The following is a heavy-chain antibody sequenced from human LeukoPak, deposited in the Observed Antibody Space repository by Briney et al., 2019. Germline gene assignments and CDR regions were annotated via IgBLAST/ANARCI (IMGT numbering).Heavy chain of an antibody. D-gene: IGHD4-17*01. CDR3: ARTLDTTGRGFDY. J-gene: IGHJ4*02. V-gene: IGHV5-51*01. CDR2: IYPGDSDT. CDR1: GYSFTSYW. Sequence: GESLKISCKGSGYSFTSYWIGWVRQMPGKGLESMGIIYPGDSDTRYSPSFQGQVTISADKSISTAYLQWSSLKASDTAMYYCARTLDTTGRGFDYWGQGTLVTVSS.